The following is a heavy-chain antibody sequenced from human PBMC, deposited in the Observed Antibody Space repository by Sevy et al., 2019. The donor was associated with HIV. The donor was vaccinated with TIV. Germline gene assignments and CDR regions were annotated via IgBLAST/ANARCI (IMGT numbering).Heavy chain of an antibody. J-gene: IGHJ4*02. V-gene: IGHV3-48*02. CDR3: ARAQADYGDFGGHFDH. CDR2: ITSSSSTI. D-gene: IGHD4-17*01. CDR1: GFRFSSFS. Sequence: GGSLRLSCVASGFRFSSFSMNWVRQAPGKGLEWVSYITSSSSTIFYAHYVKGRFTISRVNAKNLLYLQMCSLRDEDTAVYYCARAQADYGDFGGHFDHWGQGSLVTVSS.